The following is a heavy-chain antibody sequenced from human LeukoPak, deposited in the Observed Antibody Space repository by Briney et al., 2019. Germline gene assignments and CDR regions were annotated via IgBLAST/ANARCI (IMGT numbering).Heavy chain of an antibody. J-gene: IGHJ6*02. CDR2: INHSGST. CDR1: GGSLSGYY. Sequence: PSETLSLTCAVYGGSLSGYYWSWIRQPPGKGLEWIGEINHSGSTNYNPSLKSRVTISVDTSKNQFSLKLSSVTAADTAVYYCATTVTTLYGMDVWGQGTTVTVSS. V-gene: IGHV4-34*01. D-gene: IGHD4-17*01. CDR3: ATTVTTLYGMDV.